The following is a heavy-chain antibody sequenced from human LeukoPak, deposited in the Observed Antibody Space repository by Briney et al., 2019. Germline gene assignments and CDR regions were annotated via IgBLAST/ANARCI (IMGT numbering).Heavy chain of an antibody. V-gene: IGHV4-59*01. J-gene: IGHJ4*02. CDR1: GDSISNYY. Sequence: PSETLSLTCTVSGDSISNYYWSWIRQPPGKGLEWLGHISYIGSTNYNPSLNSRVTISVDTSKNQFSLRLSSVTAADTAVYYCAAVNHYQQLPIDYWGQGTLVTVSS. CDR2: ISYIGST. D-gene: IGHD6-13*01. CDR3: AAVNHYQQLPIDY.